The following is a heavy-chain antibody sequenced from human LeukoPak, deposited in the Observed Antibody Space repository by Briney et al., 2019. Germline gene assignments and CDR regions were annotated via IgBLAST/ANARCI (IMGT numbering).Heavy chain of an antibody. D-gene: IGHD6-19*01. CDR2: IYISGST. V-gene: IGHV4-4*07. J-gene: IGHJ4*02. CDR3: ARAVSGRFDY. CDR1: GGSIRSYY. Sequence: SETLSLTCTVSGGSIRSYYWSWIRQPAEKGLEWIGRIYISGSTNYNPSLKSRVTMSVDTSKNQFSLKLSSVTAADTAIYYCARAVSGRFDYWGQGTLVTVSS.